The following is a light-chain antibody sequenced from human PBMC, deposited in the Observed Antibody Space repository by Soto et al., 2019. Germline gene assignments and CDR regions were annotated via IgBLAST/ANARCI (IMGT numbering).Light chain of an antibody. J-gene: IGKJ1*01. CDR1: QSVSSSY. CDR2: GAS. CDR3: QQCGSSPCT. V-gene: IGKV3-20*01. Sequence: EIVLTQSPGTLSLSPGERATLSCRASQSVSSSYLAWYQQKPGRAPRLLIYGASSRATGIPDRFSGSGSGTDFTLTISRLEPEDFAVYYCQQCGSSPCTFGQGTKVEIK.